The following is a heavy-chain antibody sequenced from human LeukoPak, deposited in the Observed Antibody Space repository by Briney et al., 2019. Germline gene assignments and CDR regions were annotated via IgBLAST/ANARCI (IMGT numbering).Heavy chain of an antibody. CDR1: GFTFNSYS. CDR3: ARDFRGYSYGLGYFDY. D-gene: IGHD5-18*01. Sequence: GGSLRLSCAASGFTFNSYSMNWVRQAPGKGLEWVSYISSSSSIIYYADSVKGRFTISRDNSKNTLYLQMNSLRAEDTAVYYCARDFRGYSYGLGYFDYWGQGTLVTVSS. J-gene: IGHJ4*02. CDR2: ISSSSSII. V-gene: IGHV3-48*01.